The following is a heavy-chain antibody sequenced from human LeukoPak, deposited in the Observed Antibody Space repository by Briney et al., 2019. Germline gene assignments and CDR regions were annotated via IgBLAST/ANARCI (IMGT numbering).Heavy chain of an antibody. V-gene: IGHV1-8*01. CDR3: ARGSMTDDDAFDI. CDR1: GYTFTSYD. J-gene: IGHJ3*02. D-gene: IGHD2-21*02. CDR2: MNPNSGNT. Sequence: ASVKVSCKASGYTFTSYDINWVRQATGQRLEWMGWMNPNSGNTGYAQKFQGRVTMTRNTSISTAYMELSSLRSEDTAVYYCARGSMTDDDAFDIWGQGTMVTVSS.